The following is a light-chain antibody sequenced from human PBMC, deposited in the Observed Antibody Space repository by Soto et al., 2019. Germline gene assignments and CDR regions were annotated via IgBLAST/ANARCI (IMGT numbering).Light chain of an antibody. J-gene: IGKJ5*01. CDR2: NAS. Sequence: AQPPDILSGCQGGRVILCCGASQSVSTFLAWFQQKPGQPPRLLIYNASNRTTGIPARFSGSGSGTDFTLTISSLEPEDFAVYYCQQRGDWPPITFGQGTRLEI. CDR1: QSVSTF. CDR3: QQRGDWPPIT. V-gene: IGKV3-11*01.